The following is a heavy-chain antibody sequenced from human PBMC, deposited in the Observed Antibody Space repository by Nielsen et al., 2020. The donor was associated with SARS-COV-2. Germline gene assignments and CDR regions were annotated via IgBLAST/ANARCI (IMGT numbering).Heavy chain of an antibody. CDR2: IYYSGST. Sequence: SETLSLSCTVSGGSISSSSYYWGWIRQPPGKGLEWIGSIYYSGSTYYNPSLKSRVTISVDTSKNQFSLKLSSVTAADTAVYYCARGSQWLVRGRWFDPWGQGTLVTVSS. J-gene: IGHJ5*02. CDR3: ARGSQWLVRGRWFDP. D-gene: IGHD6-19*01. V-gene: IGHV4-39*01. CDR1: GGSISSSSYY.